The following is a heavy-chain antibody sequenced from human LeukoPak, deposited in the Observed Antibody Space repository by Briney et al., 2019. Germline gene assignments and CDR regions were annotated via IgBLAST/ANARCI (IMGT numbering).Heavy chain of an antibody. CDR3: ARDNRGYCSSTSCHNWFDP. V-gene: IGHV4-34*01. CDR1: GGSFSGYY. J-gene: IGHJ5*02. D-gene: IGHD2-2*01. CDR2: INHSGST. Sequence: SETLSLTCAVYGGSFSGYYWSWIRQPPGKGLEWIGEINHSGSTNYNPSLKSRVTISVGTSKNQFSLKLSSVTAADTAVYYCARDNRGYCSSTSCHNWFDPWGQGTLVTVSS.